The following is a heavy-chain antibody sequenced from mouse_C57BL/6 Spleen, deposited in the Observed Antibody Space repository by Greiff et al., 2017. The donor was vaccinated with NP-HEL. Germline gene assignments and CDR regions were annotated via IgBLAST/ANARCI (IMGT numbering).Heavy chain of an antibody. V-gene: IGHV7-3*01. Sequence: DVKLVESGGGLVQPGGSLSLSCAASGFTFTAYYMSWVRQPPGKALEWLGFIRNKANGYTTEYSASVKGRFTISRDNSQSILYLQMNALRAEDSATYYCARGYYDYDFAMDYWGQGTSVTVSS. D-gene: IGHD2-4*01. CDR1: GFTFTAYY. J-gene: IGHJ4*01. CDR3: ARGYYDYDFAMDY. CDR2: IRNKANGYTT.